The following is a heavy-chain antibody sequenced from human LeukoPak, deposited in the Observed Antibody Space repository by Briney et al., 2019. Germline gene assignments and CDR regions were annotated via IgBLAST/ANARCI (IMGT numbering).Heavy chain of an antibody. V-gene: IGHV4-39*07. Sequence: SETLSPTCTVSGGSVSSSKYLWGWIRQPPGKELEWIGSISYSGNADYNPPLRSRVTLSVDTSKSQFSLKLTSVTAADSAVYYCAGLGVMVLVYQSESWGQGTPVTVSS. J-gene: IGHJ5*02. CDR2: ISYSGNA. CDR1: GGSVSSSKYL. D-gene: IGHD2/OR15-2a*01. CDR3: AGLGVMVLVYQSES.